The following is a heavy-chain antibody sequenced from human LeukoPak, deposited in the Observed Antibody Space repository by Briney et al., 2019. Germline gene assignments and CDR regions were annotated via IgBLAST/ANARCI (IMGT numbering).Heavy chain of an antibody. CDR3: AKWGDYDILTGYYVSDF. D-gene: IGHD3-9*01. CDR1: GFTFSSYA. V-gene: IGHV3-23*01. CDR2: ISGSGGST. Sequence: GGSLRLSCAASGFTFSSYAMSWVRQAPGKGLEWVSAISGSGGSTYYADSVKGRFTISRDNSKNTLYLQMNSLRAEDTAVYYCAKWGDYDILTGYYVSDFWGQGALVTVSS. J-gene: IGHJ4*02.